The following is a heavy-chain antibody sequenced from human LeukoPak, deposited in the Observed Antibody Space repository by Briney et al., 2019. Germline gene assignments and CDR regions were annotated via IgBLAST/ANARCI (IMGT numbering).Heavy chain of an antibody. J-gene: IGHJ4*02. CDR3: ARELSGSGNFDY. CDR2: INLSGGST. D-gene: IGHD3-10*01. CDR1: GGTFSSYA. V-gene: IGHV1-46*01. Sequence: ASVKVSCKASGGTFSSYAISWVRQAPGQGLEWMGTINLSGGSTSYAQKFQGRVTMTRDTSTSTVYMELSSLRSEDTAVYYCARELSGSGNFDYWGQGTLVTVSS.